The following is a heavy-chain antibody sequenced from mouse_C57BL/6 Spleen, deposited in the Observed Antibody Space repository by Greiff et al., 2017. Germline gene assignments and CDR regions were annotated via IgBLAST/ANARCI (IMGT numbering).Heavy chain of an antibody. CDR1: GYSFTGYY. Sequence: VQLKQSGPELVKPGASVKISCKASGYSFTGYYMNWVKQSPEKSLEWIGEINPSTGGTTYNQKFKAKATLTVDKSSSTAYMQLKSLTSEDSAVYYCARLRGAPMDYWGQGTSVTVSS. CDR2: INPSTGGT. V-gene: IGHV1-42*01. CDR3: ARLRGAPMDY. J-gene: IGHJ4*01.